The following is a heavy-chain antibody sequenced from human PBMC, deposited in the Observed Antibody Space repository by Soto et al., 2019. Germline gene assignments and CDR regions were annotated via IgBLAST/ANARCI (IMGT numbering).Heavy chain of an antibody. J-gene: IGHJ6*03. V-gene: IGHV1-18*01. CDR3: AKIGDFDWLLSDYYYMDV. CDR2: ISAYNGNT. CDR1: GYTFTSYG. D-gene: IGHD3-9*01. Sequence: VASVKVSCKASGYTFTSYGISWVRQAPGQGLEWMGWISAYNGNTNYAQKLQGRVTMTTDTSTSTAYMELRSLRSDDTAVYYCAKIGDFDWLLSDYYYMDVWGKGTTVTVSS.